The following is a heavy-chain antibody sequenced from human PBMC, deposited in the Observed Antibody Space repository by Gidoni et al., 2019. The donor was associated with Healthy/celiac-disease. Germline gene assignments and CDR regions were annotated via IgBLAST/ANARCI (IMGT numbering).Heavy chain of an antibody. CDR2: IFSNDEK. CDR1: GFSLSNARLG. V-gene: IGHV2-26*01. Sequence: QVTLKESGPVLVKPTETLTLTCTVSGFSLSNARLGVSWIRQPPGKALEWLAHIFSNDEKSYSTSLKSRLTISKDTSKSQVVLTMTNMDPVDTATYYCARRTADSYGPSDAFDIWGQGTMVTVSS. D-gene: IGHD5-18*01. CDR3: ARRTADSYGPSDAFDI. J-gene: IGHJ3*02.